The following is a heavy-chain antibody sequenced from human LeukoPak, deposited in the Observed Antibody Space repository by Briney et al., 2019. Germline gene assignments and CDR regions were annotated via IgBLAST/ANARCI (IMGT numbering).Heavy chain of an antibody. CDR3: ARQLKYCSGGSCYYWFDP. Sequence: PGRSLRLSCAASGFTFSSYAMHWVRQAPGKGLEWVAVISYDGSNKYYADSVKGRFTISRDNSKNTLYLQMNSLRAEDTAVYYCARQLKYCSGGSCYYWFDPWGQGTLVTVSS. V-gene: IGHV3-30*04. J-gene: IGHJ5*02. CDR2: ISYDGSNK. CDR1: GFTFSSYA. D-gene: IGHD2-15*01.